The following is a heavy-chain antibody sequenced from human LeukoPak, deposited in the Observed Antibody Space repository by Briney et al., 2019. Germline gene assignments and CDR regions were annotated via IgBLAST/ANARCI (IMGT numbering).Heavy chain of an antibody. J-gene: IGHJ6*03. CDR3: AKNGVVVPAGYYYYYMDV. Sequence: GGSLRLSCAASGFTFSSYGMHWVRQAPGKGLEWVAFIRYDGSNKYYADSVKGRFAISRDNSKNTLYLQMNSLRAEDTAVYYCAKNGVVVPAGYYYYYMDVWGKGTTVTVSS. CDR2: IRYDGSNK. V-gene: IGHV3-30*02. D-gene: IGHD2-2*01. CDR1: GFTFSSYG.